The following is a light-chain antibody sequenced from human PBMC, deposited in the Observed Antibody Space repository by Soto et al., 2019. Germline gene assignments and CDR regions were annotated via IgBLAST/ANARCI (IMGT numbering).Light chain of an antibody. CDR2: GNN. Sequence: QSVLTQPPSVSGAPGQRVTISCTGSSSNIGADYDVHWYQQRPGTAPKLLIFGNNNRPSGVPDRFSGSKSGTSASLAISGLQSEDEADYYCAAWDDSLNVVVFGGGTKLTVL. CDR1: SSNIGADYD. V-gene: IGLV1-40*01. J-gene: IGLJ2*01. CDR3: AAWDDSLNVVV.